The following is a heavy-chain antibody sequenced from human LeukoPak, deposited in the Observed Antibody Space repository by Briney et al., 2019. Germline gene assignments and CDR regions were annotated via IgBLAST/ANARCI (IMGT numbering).Heavy chain of an antibody. D-gene: IGHD1-26*01. CDR1: GYTFTSYG. CDR3: ARDRDGRRTFDY. J-gene: IGHJ4*02. CDR2: ISAYNGNT. V-gene: IGHV1-18*01. Sequence: GASVRVSCKASGYTFTSYGISWVRRAPGQGLEWMGWISAYNGNTNYAQKLQGRVTMTTDTSTSTAYMELRSLRSDDTAVYYCARDRDGRRTFDYWGQGTLVTVSS.